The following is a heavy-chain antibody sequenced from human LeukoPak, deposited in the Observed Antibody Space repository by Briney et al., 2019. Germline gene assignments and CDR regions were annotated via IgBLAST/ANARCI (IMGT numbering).Heavy chain of an antibody. J-gene: IGHJ3*02. CDR1: GFTFSSYW. Sequence: PGGSLRLPCAASGFTFSSYWMSWVRQAPGKGLEWVANIKQDGSEKYYVDSVKGRFTISRDNAKNSLYLQMNSLRAEDTAVYYCARGGPYDYIWGSYRDDAFDIWGQGTMVTVSS. CDR2: IKQDGSEK. V-gene: IGHV3-7*01. D-gene: IGHD3-16*02. CDR3: ARGGPYDYIWGSYRDDAFDI.